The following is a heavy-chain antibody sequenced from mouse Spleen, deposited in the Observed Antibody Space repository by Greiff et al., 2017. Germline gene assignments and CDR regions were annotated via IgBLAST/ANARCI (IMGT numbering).Heavy chain of an antibody. CDR3: TRGEGYRYDGSWFAY. J-gene: IGHJ3*01. Sequence: QVQLQQSGAELVKPGASVKLSCKASGYTFTSYYMYWVKQRPGQGLEWIGEINPSNGGTNFNEKFKSKATLTVDKSSSTAYMQLSSLTSGDSAVYYCTRGEGYRYDGSWFAYWGQGTLGTVSA. V-gene: IGHV1S81*02. CDR2: INPSNGGT. D-gene: IGHD2-14*01. CDR1: GYTFTSYY.